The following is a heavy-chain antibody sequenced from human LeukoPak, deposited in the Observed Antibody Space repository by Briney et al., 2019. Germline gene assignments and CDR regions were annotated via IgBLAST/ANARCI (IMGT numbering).Heavy chain of an antibody. D-gene: IGHD6-19*01. CDR2: ISGSGGST. V-gene: IGHV3-23*01. CDR3: ARALGLVDAFDI. Sequence: GGSLRLSCAASGFTFSSYAMSWVRQAPGKGLEWVSAISGSGGSTYYADSVKGRFTISRDNSKNTLYLQMNSLRAEDTAVYYCARALGLVDAFDIWGQGTMVTVSS. CDR1: GFTFSSYA. J-gene: IGHJ3*02.